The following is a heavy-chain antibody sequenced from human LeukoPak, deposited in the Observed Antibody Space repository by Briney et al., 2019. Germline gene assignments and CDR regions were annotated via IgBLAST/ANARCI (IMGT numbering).Heavy chain of an antibody. V-gene: IGHV4-34*01. CDR3: ARQESDYFDY. CDR1: GGFFSGYY. CDR2: INHSGST. J-gene: IGHJ4*02. Sequence: PSETLSLTCAVYGGFFSGYYWSWIRQPPGKGLEWIGEINHSGSTNYNPSLKSRVTISVDTSKNQFSLKLSSVTAADTAVYYCARQESDYFDYWGQGTLVTVSS.